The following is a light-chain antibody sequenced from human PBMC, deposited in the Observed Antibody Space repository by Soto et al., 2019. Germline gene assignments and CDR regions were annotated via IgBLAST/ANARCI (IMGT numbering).Light chain of an antibody. CDR2: AAS. CDR1: QGISSY. V-gene: IGKV1-9*01. Sequence: DIQLTQSPSFLSASVGDRVTITCRASQGISSYLAWYQQKPGKAPKVLIYAASTLQSGVPSRFSGSGSGTEFTLTIISLQPEDFATYYCQQVNSYPLTFGPGTKVDIK. J-gene: IGKJ3*01. CDR3: QQVNSYPLT.